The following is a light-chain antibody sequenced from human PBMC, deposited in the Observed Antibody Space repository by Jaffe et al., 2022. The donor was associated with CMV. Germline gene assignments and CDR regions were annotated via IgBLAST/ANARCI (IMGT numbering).Light chain of an antibody. CDR2: YDS. CDR1: NIGSKS. V-gene: IGLV3-21*04. CDR3: QVWDSSSDHWV. J-gene: IGLJ3*02. Sequence: SFVLTQPPSVSVAPGKTASIACGGNNIGSKSVHWYQQRPGQAPVLVIYYDSARPSGIPERFSGSNSGNTATLTISRVEAGDEADYYCQVWDSSSDHWVFGGGTKLTVL.